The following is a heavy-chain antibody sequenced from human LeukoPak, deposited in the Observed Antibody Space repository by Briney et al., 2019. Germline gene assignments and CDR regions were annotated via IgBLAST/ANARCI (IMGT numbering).Heavy chain of an antibody. CDR3: ARLSGSPHPPFDY. J-gene: IGHJ4*02. D-gene: IGHD1-26*01. V-gene: IGHV4-59*08. Sequence: SETLSLTCTVSGGSISSYYWSWIRQPPGKGLECIGYIYYSGSTYYNPSLKSRVTISVDTSKNQFSLKLTSVTAADTAVYYCARLSGSPHPPFDYWGQGTLVTVSS. CDR2: IYYSGST. CDR1: GGSISSYY.